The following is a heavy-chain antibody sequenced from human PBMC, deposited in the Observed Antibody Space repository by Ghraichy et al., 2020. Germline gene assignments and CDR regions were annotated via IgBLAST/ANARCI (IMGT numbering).Heavy chain of an antibody. CDR3: ARDWYSGNDDYFDY. D-gene: IGHD5-12*01. CDR1: GYTFTSYG. V-gene: IGHV1-2*02. CDR2: IDPKSGGT. J-gene: IGHJ4*02. Sequence: ASVKVSCKASGYTFTSYGISWVRQAPGQGLEWMGWIDPKSGGTKYGQNFQGRVTMTRDTSMNTVYMELSRLTSDDTAVYYCARDWYSGNDDYFDYWGQGTLVTVSS.